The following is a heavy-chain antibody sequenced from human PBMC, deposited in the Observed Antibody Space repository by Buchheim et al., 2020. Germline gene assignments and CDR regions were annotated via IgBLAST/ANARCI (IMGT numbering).Heavy chain of an antibody. CDR3: ARAYYYGSGSLARAGYYYYGMDV. CDR1: GYTFTSYY. V-gene: IGHV1-46*03. J-gene: IGHJ6*02. D-gene: IGHD3-10*01. CDR2: INPSGGST. Sequence: QVQLVQSGAEVKKPGASVKVSCKASGYTFTSYYMHWVRQAPGQGLEWMGIINPSGGSTSYAQKFQGRVTMTRDTSTSTVYMKLSSLRSEDTAVYYCARAYYYGSGSLARAGYYYYGMDVWGQGTT.